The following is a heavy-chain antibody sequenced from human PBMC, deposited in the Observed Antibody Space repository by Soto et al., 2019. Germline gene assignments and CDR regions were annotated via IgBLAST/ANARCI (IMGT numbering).Heavy chain of an antibody. V-gene: IGHV3-9*01. CDR3: ARDPSVTAIGRADH. J-gene: IGHJ4*02. D-gene: IGHD5-18*01. Sequence: GGSLRLSCVVSGFTFDDYAMHWVRQAPGGGLEWVSGINWNSAVIGYADSVEGRFTISRDNAKNALYLQMTSLRSEDTALYYCARDPSVTAIGRADHWGQGTLVTVSS. CDR2: INWNSAVI. CDR1: GFTFDDYA.